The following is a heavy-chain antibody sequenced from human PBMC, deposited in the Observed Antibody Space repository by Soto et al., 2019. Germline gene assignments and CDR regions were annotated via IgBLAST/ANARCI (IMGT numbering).Heavy chain of an antibody. Sequence: KQSQTLSLTCAISGDSVSSNSAAWNWIRQSPSRGLEWLGRTYYRSKWYNDYAVSVKSRITINPDTSKNQFSLQLNSVTPEDTAVYYCARGGKAAADKDDAFDIWGQGTMVTVSS. D-gene: IGHD6-13*01. V-gene: IGHV6-1*01. J-gene: IGHJ3*02. CDR2: TYYRSKWYN. CDR1: GDSVSSNSAA. CDR3: ARGGKAAADKDDAFDI.